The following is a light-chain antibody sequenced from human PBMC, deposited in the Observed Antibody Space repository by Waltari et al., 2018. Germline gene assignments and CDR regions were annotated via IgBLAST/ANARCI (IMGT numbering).Light chain of an antibody. J-gene: IGKJ4*01. CDR3: QQSYSTPPLT. V-gene: IGKV1-39*01. CDR1: QSISSY. CDR2: AAP. Sequence: DIQMTQSPSSLSASVGDRVTIPCRASQSISSYLNWYQQKPGKAPKLLIYAAPSLQSGVPSRFSGSGSGTDFTLTISSLQPEDFATYYCQQSYSTPPLTFGGGTKVEIK.